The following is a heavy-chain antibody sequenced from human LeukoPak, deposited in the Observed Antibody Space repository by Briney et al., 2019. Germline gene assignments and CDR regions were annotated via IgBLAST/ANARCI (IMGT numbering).Heavy chain of an antibody. CDR3: ARHYSNRRLWFDP. V-gene: IGHV4-39*01. D-gene: IGHD4-11*01. Sequence: PSETLSLTCTVSGGSISSGSYYWSWIRQPAGKGLEWIGSIYYSGSTYYNPSLKSRVTISVDTSKNQFSLKLSSVTAADTAVYYCARHYSNRRLWFDPWGQGTLVTVSS. J-gene: IGHJ5*02. CDR2: IYYSGST. CDR1: GGSISSGSYY.